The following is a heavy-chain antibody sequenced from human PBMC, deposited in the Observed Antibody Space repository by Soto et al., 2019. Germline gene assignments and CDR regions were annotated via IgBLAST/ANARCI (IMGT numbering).Heavy chain of an antibody. CDR3: ARVLRITGTTAFDP. CDR2: MKQDGSEK. V-gene: IGHV3-7*03. Sequence: PGGSLRLSCAASGFTFTNYWMTWVRQAPGKGLEWVANMKQDGSEKYYVDSVKGRFTISRDNAKNSLLLLMNSLRAEDTAVYYCARVLRITGTTAFDPWGQGTLVTVSS. CDR1: GFTFTNYW. J-gene: IGHJ5*02. D-gene: IGHD1-7*01.